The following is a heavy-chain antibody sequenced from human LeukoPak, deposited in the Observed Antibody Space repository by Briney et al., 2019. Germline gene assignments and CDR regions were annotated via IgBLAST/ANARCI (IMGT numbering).Heavy chain of an antibody. CDR2: IYYSGST. CDR3: ARALLWFGEPYGLDY. Sequence: PSETLSLTCTVSGGSVSSGSYYWSWIRQPPGKGLEWIGYIYYSGSTNYNPSLKSRVTISVDTSKNQFSLKLSSVTAADTAVYYCARALLWFGEPYGLDYWGQGTLVTVSS. CDR1: GGSVSSGSYY. D-gene: IGHD3-10*01. V-gene: IGHV4-61*01. J-gene: IGHJ4*02.